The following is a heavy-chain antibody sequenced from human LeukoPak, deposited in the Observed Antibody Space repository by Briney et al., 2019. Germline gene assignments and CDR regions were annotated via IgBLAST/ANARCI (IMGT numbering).Heavy chain of an antibody. CDR1: GCSISSYY. Sequence: PSETLSLTCTVSGCSISSYYWSWIRQPPGKGLEWIGYIYYSGSTNYNPSLKSRVTISVDTSKNQFSLKLSSVTAADTAVYYCASLSYCSSTSCYVGYFDYWGQGTLVTVSS. J-gene: IGHJ4*02. CDR2: IYYSGST. CDR3: ASLSYCSSTSCYVGYFDY. D-gene: IGHD2-2*01. V-gene: IGHV4-59*08.